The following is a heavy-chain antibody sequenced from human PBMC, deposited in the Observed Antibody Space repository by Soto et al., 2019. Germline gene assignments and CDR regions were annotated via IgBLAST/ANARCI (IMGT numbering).Heavy chain of an antibody. V-gene: IGHV4-4*07. J-gene: IGHJ5*02. CDR3: VRDGTKTLRDWFDP. D-gene: IGHD1-1*01. CDR1: GASISGFY. CDR2: IYATGTT. Sequence: PSETLSRTCTVSGASISGFYWSWIRKSAGKGLEWIGRIYATGTTDYNPSLKSRVMMSVDTSKKQFSLKLRSVTAADTAVYYCVRDGTKTLRDWFDPWGQGISVTVS.